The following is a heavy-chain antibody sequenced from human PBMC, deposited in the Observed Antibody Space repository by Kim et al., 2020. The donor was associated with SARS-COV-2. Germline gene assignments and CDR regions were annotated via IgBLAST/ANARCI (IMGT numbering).Heavy chain of an antibody. J-gene: IGHJ6*03. D-gene: IGHD3-3*01. CDR3: ARTIRFWSAWDYYYYMDV. Sequence: GGSLRLSCAASGFTFSSYSMNWVRQAPGKGLEWVSSISSSSSYIYYADSVKGRFTISRDNAKNTLYLQMNSLRAEDTAVYYCARTIRFWSAWDYYYYMDVWGKGTTVTVSS. V-gene: IGHV3-21*01. CDR2: ISSSSSYI. CDR1: GFTFSSYS.